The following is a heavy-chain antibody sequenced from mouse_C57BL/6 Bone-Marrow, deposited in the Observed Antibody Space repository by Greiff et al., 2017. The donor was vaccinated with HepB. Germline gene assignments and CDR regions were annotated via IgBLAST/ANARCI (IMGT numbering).Heavy chain of an antibody. CDR3: ARDWLYYYGSSAWFAY. CDR2: ISDGGSYT. CDR1: GFTFSSYA. V-gene: IGHV5-4*01. D-gene: IGHD1-1*01. J-gene: IGHJ3*01. Sequence: EVQRVESGGGLVKPGGSLKLSCAASGFTFSSYAMSWVRQTPEKRLEWVATISDGGSYTYYPDNVKGRFTISRDNAKNNLYLQMSHLKSEDTAMYYCARDWLYYYGSSAWFAYWGQGTLVTVSA.